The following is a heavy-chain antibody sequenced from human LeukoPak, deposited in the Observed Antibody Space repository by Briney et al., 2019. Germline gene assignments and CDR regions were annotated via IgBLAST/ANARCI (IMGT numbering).Heavy chain of an antibody. D-gene: IGHD4-17*01. CDR2: INPSGGST. V-gene: IGHV1-46*01. CDR3: ATGRAYGDYFDAFDI. J-gene: IGHJ3*02. CDR1: GYTFTSYY. Sequence: GASVKVSCKASGYTFTSYYMHWVRQAPGQGLEWTGIINPSGGSTSYAQKFQGRVTMTRDTSITTAYMELSRLRSDDTAVYYCATGRAYGDYFDAFDIWGQGTMVTVSS.